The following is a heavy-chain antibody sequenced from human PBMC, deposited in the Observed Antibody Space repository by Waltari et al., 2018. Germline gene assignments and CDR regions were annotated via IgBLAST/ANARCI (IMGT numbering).Heavy chain of an antibody. CDR1: GFTFSSYA. CDR3: ARTFDSSGWAFDY. J-gene: IGHJ4*02. V-gene: IGHV3-30-3*01. Sequence: QVQLVESGGGVVQPGRSLRLSCAASGFTFSSYAMHWVRQAPGKGLEWVAGRSDEGSNKYYADSVKGRFTISRDNSKNTLYLQMNSLRAEDTAVYYCARTFDSSGWAFDYWGQGTLVTVSS. CDR2: RSDEGSNK. D-gene: IGHD6-19*01.